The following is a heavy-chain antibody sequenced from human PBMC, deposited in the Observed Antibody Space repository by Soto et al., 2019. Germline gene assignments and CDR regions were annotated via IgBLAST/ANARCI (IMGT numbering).Heavy chain of an antibody. J-gene: IGHJ5*02. CDR2: INTSGGSS. CDR1: GFTFSSFA. V-gene: IGHV3-23*01. Sequence: EVQLLESGGGLVQPGGSLRLSCAASGFTFSSFAMNWVRQAPGKGLECVSTINTSGGSSHYADSVKGRFTISRDNSKNTLSLQLSDLRADDTAVDYCTKDLQNGSWGQGTLVTVSS. D-gene: IGHD1-1*01. CDR3: TKDLQNGS.